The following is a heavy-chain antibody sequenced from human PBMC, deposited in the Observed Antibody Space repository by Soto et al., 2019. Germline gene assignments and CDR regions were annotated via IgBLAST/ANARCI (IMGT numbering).Heavy chain of an antibody. D-gene: IGHD2-15*01. V-gene: IGHV3-66*01. CDR2: IDSGGST. Sequence: EVKLVESGGGLGQPGGSLRLSCAASGFTVSSNYMNWVRQAPGKGLEWISVIDSGGSTYYADSVKGRCTISRDKFKNTVYLQMNSLRAEETAVYFCAREEIPVGNQYYAMDVWGQGTTVTVYS. J-gene: IGHJ6*02. CDR3: AREEIPVGNQYYAMDV. CDR1: GFTVSSNY.